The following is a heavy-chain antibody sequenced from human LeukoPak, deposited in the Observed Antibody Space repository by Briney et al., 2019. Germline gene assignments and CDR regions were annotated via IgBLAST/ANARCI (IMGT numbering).Heavy chain of an antibody. J-gene: IGHJ4*02. Sequence: GGSVRLSCAASGFTFSSYSMNWVRQAPGKGLEWVSSISSSSSYIYYADSVKGRFTISRDNSENIVYLQMNNLRVEDTAVYYCAGRLTGYSSGYVHWGQGTLVTVSS. D-gene: IGHD5-18*01. CDR3: AGRLTGYSSGYVH. CDR2: ISSSSSYI. CDR1: GFTFSSYS. V-gene: IGHV3-21*04.